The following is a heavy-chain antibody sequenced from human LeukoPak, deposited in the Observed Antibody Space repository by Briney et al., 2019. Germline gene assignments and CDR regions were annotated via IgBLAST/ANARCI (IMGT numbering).Heavy chain of an antibody. CDR2: IWYDGSNK. CDR3: AKDSYCSSTSCPLVAFDI. J-gene: IGHJ3*02. CDR1: GFTFSSHG. V-gene: IGHV3-33*06. Sequence: GGSLRLSCAASGFTFSSHGMNWVRQAPGKGLEWVAIIWYDGSNKYYADSVKGRFTISRDNSKNTLYLQMNSLRAEDTAVYYCAKDSYCSSTSCPLVAFDIWGQGTMVTVSS. D-gene: IGHD2-2*01.